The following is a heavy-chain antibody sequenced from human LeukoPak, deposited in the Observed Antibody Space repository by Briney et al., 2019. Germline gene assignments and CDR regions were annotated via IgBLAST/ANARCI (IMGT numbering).Heavy chain of an antibody. CDR1: GFTFSNAW. V-gene: IGHV3-15*01. CDR3: THTNSGSYRFDY. CDR2: IKSKTDGGTT. J-gene: IGHJ4*02. D-gene: IGHD1-26*01. Sequence: GGSLRLSCAASGFTFSNAWMSGVRQAPGKGLEWVGRIKSKTDGGTTDYAAPVKGRFTISRDDSKNTLYLQMNSLKTEDTAVYYCTHTNSGSYRFDYWGQGTLVTVSS.